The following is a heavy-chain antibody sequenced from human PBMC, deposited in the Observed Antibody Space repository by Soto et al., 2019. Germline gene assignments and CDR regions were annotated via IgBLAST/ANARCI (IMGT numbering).Heavy chain of an antibody. V-gene: IGHV3-30*03. D-gene: IGHD6-19*01. CDR2: ISYDGSNK. CDR1: GFTFSSYG. Sequence: GGSLRLSCAASGFTFSSYGMHWVRQAPGKGLEWVAVISYDGSNKYYADSVKGRFTISRDNSKNTLYLQMNSLRAEDTAVYYCASSSGWSDYWGQGTLVTVYS. J-gene: IGHJ4*02. CDR3: ASSSGWSDY.